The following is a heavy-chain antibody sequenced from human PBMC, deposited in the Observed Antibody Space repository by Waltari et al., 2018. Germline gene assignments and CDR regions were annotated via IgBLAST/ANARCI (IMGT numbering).Heavy chain of an antibody. CDR1: GGSSSSGSYD. CDR2: IYTSGST. J-gene: IGHJ4*02. CDR3: AGATVWSGYPC. Sequence: QVQLQESGPGLVKPSQTLSLTCTVSGGSSSSGSYDWRWIRPPAGKGLARLGRIYTSGSTNYNPTLKSRVTISVDTSKNQFSLKLGSVTAADTAVYYCAGATVWSGYPCWGQGTLVTVSS. V-gene: IGHV4-61*02. D-gene: IGHD3-3*01.